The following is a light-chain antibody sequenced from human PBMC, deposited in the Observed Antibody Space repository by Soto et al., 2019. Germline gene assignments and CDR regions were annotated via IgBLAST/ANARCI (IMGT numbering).Light chain of an antibody. Sequence: EIVMTQSPATLSVSPGERATLSCRASQSVSSNLAWYQHKPGQAPRLLIYGASTRATGIPARFSASGSGTEFSLTISSLQSEDFAVYYCQQYGDWPLTFGGGAKVEIE. CDR2: GAS. CDR3: QQYGDWPLT. J-gene: IGKJ4*01. V-gene: IGKV3-15*01. CDR1: QSVSSN.